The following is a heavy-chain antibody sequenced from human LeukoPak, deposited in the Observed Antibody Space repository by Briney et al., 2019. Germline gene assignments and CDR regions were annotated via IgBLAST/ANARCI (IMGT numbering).Heavy chain of an antibody. J-gene: IGHJ4*02. CDR3: ARENSGSYLRAFDY. V-gene: IGHV3-7*01. CDR1: GFTFSTYW. D-gene: IGHD1-26*01. CDR2: IKQDGSEK. Sequence: TGGSLRLSCAASGFTFSTYWMSWVRQAPGKGLEWVANIKQDGSEKYYVDSVKGRFTISRDNAKNSLYLQMNSLRAEDTAVYYCARENSGSYLRAFDYWGQGTLVTVSS.